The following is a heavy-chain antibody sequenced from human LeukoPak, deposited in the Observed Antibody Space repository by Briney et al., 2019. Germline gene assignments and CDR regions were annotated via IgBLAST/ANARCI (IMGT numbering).Heavy chain of an antibody. Sequence: PGGSLRLSCVGSGFIFSNAWMNWVRQAPGKGLEWVGRFKSKADGGTTDYAAPVKGRFTISRDNSKNTLYLQMNSLRAEDTAVYYCAKDGYDSSGRLDYWGQGTLVTVSS. CDR1: GFIFSNAW. CDR3: AKDGYDSSGRLDY. J-gene: IGHJ4*02. V-gene: IGHV3-15*01. CDR2: FKSKADGGTT. D-gene: IGHD3-22*01.